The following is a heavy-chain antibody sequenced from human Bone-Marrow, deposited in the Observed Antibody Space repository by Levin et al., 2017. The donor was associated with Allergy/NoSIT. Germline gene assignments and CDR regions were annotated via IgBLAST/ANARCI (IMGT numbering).Heavy chain of an antibody. Sequence: PGGSLRLSCNVSGGSISDNYWSWIRQPPGKGLEWIGYLYYSGSTNYNPSLKSRVTISVDTSKNHFSLKLNSVTAADTAVYYCPRGFHYYGSGSYANNWFDSWGQGTLVTVSS. CDR3: PRGFHYYGSGSYANNWFDS. D-gene: IGHD3-10*01. CDR1: GGSISDNY. V-gene: IGHV4-59*01. CDR2: LYYSGST. J-gene: IGHJ5*01.